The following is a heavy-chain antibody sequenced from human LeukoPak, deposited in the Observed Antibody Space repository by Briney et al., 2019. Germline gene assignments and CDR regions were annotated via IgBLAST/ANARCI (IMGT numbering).Heavy chain of an antibody. V-gene: IGHV1-2*02. J-gene: IGHJ4*01. CDR3: PRGRTLGTAMVGY. CDR2: INPNSGGT. Sequence: ASVKVSCKASGCTFTGYYMHWVGPAAGRGREWMGWINPNSGGTNYVRKLQGRVTMTRDTSIITVYMDLSRLRSDDAAVYFFPRGRTLGTAMVGYWGHGTLVTVSP. D-gene: IGHD5-18*01. CDR1: GCTFTGYY.